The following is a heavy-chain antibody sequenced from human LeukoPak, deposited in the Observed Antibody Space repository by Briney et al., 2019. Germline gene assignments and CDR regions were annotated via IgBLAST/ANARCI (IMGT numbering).Heavy chain of an antibody. D-gene: IGHD5-24*01. CDR1: GGSVTNYY. J-gene: IGHJ4*02. CDR3: ARGHTILDGYSYETRTFDY. Sequence: SETLSLTCTVSGGSVTNYYWAWIRQSPGKGLEWIGYIYYGGSTNYNPSLKSRVTISVDTSKNQFSLKLSSVTAADTAVYYCARGHTILDGYSYETRTFDYWGQGTLVTVSS. V-gene: IGHV4-59*02. CDR2: IYYGGST.